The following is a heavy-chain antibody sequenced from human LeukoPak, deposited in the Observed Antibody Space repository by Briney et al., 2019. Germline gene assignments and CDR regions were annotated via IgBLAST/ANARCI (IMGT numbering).Heavy chain of an antibody. D-gene: IGHD6-13*01. CDR1: GFTFDDYA. CDR3: AKDYTAAGSSPAFDY. CDR2: ISWNSGII. Sequence: TGGSLRLSCAASGFTFDDYAMHWVRQAPGKGLEWVSVISWNSGIIGYADSVKGRFTISRDNAKNSLYLQMNSLRAEDTALYYCAKDYTAAGSSPAFDYWGQGTLVTVSS. J-gene: IGHJ4*02. V-gene: IGHV3-9*01.